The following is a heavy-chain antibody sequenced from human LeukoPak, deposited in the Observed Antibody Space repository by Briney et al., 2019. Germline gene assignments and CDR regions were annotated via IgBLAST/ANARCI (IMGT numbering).Heavy chain of an antibody. J-gene: IGHJ4*02. CDR3: ARSYYYDSSGYELPGY. D-gene: IGHD3-22*01. CDR1: GYTFTGYY. Sequence: GASVKVSCKASGYTFTGYYMHWVRQAPGQGLEWMGWINPNSGGTNYAQRLQGRVTMTTDTSTSTAYMELRSLRSDDTAVYYCARSYYYDSSGYELPGYWGQGTLVTVSS. CDR2: INPNSGGT. V-gene: IGHV1-2*02.